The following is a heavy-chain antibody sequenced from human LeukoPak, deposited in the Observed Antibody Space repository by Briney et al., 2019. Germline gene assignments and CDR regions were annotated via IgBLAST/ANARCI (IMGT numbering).Heavy chain of an antibody. CDR3: AREVTWYFDL. CDR1: GFTFSDYY. D-gene: IGHD4-23*01. V-gene: IGHV3-11*05. J-gene: IGHJ2*01. CDR2: ISSSSSYT. Sequence: GGSLRLSCAASGFTFSDYYMSWIRQAPGKGLEWVSYISSSSSYTDYPDSVKGRFTISRDNAKNSLYLQMNSLRAEDTAVYYCAREVTWYFDLWGRGTLVTVSS.